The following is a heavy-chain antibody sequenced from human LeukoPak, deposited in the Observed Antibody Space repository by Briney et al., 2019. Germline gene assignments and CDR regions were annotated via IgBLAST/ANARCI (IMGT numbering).Heavy chain of an antibody. CDR3: ARAPSEIGGYYPEYFRH. J-gene: IGHJ1*01. Sequence: GGSPRLSCAASGFTFSTYWMHWVRQAPGKGLVWVSRIKSDGSTNYADSVKGRFTISRDNANNTLSLQMNSLRPEDTGVYYCARAPSEIGGYYPEYFRHWGQGTLVTVSS. CDR1: GFTFSTYW. D-gene: IGHD3-22*01. V-gene: IGHV3-74*01. CDR2: IKSDGST.